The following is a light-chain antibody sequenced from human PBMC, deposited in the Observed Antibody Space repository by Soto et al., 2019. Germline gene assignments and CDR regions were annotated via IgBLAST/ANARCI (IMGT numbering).Light chain of an antibody. CDR2: DVT. CDR1: SSDVGGYNY. V-gene: IGLV2-14*03. CDR3: SSYTRRSSDVV. Sequence: QSALTQPASVSGSPGQSITISCTGSSSDVGGYNYVSWYQQHPDKAPKLMIYDVTYRPSGVSNRFSGSKSGSTASLTISGLQAEDEADYYCSSYTRRSSDVVFGGGTKLTVL. J-gene: IGLJ2*01.